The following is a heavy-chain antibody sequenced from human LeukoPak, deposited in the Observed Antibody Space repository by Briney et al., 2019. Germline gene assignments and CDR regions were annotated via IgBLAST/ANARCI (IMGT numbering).Heavy chain of an antibody. CDR1: GFTFSGSA. D-gene: IGHD3-10*02. CDR2: ISSSGSTI. Sequence: GGSLRLSCAASGFTFSGSAMHWVRQASGKGLEWVSYISSSGSTIYYADSVKGRFTISRDNAKNSLYLQMSSLRAEDTAVYYCAELGITMIGGVWGKGTTVTISS. V-gene: IGHV3-48*03. J-gene: IGHJ6*04. CDR3: AELGITMIGGV.